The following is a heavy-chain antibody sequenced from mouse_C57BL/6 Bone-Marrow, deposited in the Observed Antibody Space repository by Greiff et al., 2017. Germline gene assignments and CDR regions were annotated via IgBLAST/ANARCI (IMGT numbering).Heavy chain of an antibody. CDR1: GFTFSSYA. J-gene: IGHJ2*01. CDR3: ARGGYYMDY. V-gene: IGHV5-4*01. Sequence: VESGGGLVKPGGSLKLSCAASGFTFSSYAMSWVRQTPEKRLEWVATISDGGSYTYYPDNVKGRFTISRDNAKNNLYLQMSHLKSEDTAMYYCARGGYYMDYWGQGTTLTVSS. CDR2: ISDGGSYT.